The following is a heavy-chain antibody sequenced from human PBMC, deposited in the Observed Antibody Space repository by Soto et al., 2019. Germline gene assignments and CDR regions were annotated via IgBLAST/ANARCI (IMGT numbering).Heavy chain of an antibody. J-gene: IGHJ6*02. CDR2: MYDSGST. D-gene: IGHD3-16*02. Sequence: PSETLSLTCSVSGGSIRRHYRSWIRQPPEKGLGWIGYMYDSGSTNYNPSQKSRVTISADTSKNQFSLKLSSVTAADTAVYYCAREGYNYGMDVWGQGPTVTVSS. V-gene: IGHV4-59*11. CDR3: AREGYNYGMDV. CDR1: GGSIRRHY.